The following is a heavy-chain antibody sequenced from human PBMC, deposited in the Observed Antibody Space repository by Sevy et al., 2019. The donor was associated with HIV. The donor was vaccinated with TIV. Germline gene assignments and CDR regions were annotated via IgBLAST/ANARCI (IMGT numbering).Heavy chain of an antibody. Sequence: GGSLRLSCAASGFTFSSYAMSWVRQAPGKGLEWVSAISGSGGSTYYAASVKGRFTISRDNSKNTLYLQMNSLRAEDTAVYYCAKGRGYSGYGTFDYWGQGTLVTVSS. D-gene: IGHD5-12*01. J-gene: IGHJ4*02. CDR2: ISGSGGST. V-gene: IGHV3-23*01. CDR1: GFTFSSYA. CDR3: AKGRGYSGYGTFDY.